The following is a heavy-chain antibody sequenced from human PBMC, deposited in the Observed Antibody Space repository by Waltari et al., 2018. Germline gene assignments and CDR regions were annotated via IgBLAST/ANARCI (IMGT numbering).Heavy chain of an antibody. CDR1: GDSITTHCHY. Sequence: QLRLQESGPGLVKPSETLSLTCSVSGDSITTHCHYFGWIRQPPGQGLEWIATIPYNWATYSSPSLKSRVTISRDTSKNQLSLTVDSVTATDTAVYYCATYIGASLGTASFDVWGQGTMVTVSS. D-gene: IGHD1-1*01. J-gene: IGHJ3*01. CDR2: IPYNWAT. CDR3: ATYIGASLGTASFDV. V-gene: IGHV4-39*01.